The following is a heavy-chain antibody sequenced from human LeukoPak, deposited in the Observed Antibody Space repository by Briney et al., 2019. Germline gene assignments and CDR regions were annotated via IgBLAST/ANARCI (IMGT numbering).Heavy chain of an antibody. V-gene: IGHV4-38-2*02. D-gene: IGHD2-2*02. J-gene: IGHJ4*02. CDR1: GYPISSGYY. CDR2: IYHSGST. CDR3: ASGVPAAILV. Sequence: PSGTLSLTCTVSGYPISSGYYWGWIRQPPGKGLEWIGSIYHSGSTYYNPSLKSRVTISVDTSKNQFSLKLSSVTAADTAVYYCASGVPAAILVWGQGTLVTVSS.